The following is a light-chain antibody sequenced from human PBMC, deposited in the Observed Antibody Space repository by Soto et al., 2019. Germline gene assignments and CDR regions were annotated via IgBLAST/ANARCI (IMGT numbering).Light chain of an antibody. CDR2: AIS. V-gene: IGKV1-27*01. CDR3: QKYNSAPLT. Sequence: DIQLTQSPSPLSASVGDRVTITCQTSQSINTHLYWYQQKPGKPPKILIHAISSLQRGVPSRFSGSVSGTDGTLTISSLQTEDGSAYYCQKYNSAPLTFGGGTKVDIK. J-gene: IGKJ4*01. CDR1: QSINTH.